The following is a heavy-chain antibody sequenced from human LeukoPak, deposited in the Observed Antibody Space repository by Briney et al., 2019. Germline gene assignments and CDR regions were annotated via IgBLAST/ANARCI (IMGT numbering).Heavy chain of an antibody. J-gene: IGHJ5*02. D-gene: IGHD3-9*01. Sequence: GGSLRLSCEASGFNIKSYCMNWVRQAPGKGPEWVASISSGGSYIHYADLVKGRFTISRDNAKNSVFLQMNSLRAEDTAVYYCARAPDTLTPNKNYFDPWGQGTLVTVSS. CDR2: ISSGGSYI. V-gene: IGHV3-21*01. CDR1: GFNIKSYC. CDR3: ARAPDTLTPNKNYFDP.